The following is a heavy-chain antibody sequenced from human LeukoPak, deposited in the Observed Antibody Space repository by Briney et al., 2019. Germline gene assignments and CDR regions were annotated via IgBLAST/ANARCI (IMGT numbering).Heavy chain of an antibody. D-gene: IGHD4-11*01. J-gene: IGHJ6*03. CDR1: GFSLSTSGVG. V-gene: IGHV2-5*02. CDR2: IYWDDDK. Sequence: SGPTLVKPTQTLTLTCTFSGFSLSTSGVGVGWIRQPPGKALEWLALIYWDDDKRYSPSLKSRLTITKDTSKNQAVLTMTNMDPVDTATYYCAHLFYSNYLPYYYYYYYMDVWGKGTTVTVSS. CDR3: AHLFYSNYLPYYYYYYYMDV.